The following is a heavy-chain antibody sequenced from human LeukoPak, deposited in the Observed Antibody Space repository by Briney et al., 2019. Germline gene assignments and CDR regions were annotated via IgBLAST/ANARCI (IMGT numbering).Heavy chain of an antibody. CDR2: VSASGRAT. V-gene: IGHV3-23*01. J-gene: IGHJ4*02. CDR1: GFSFSSYV. Sequence: PGGSLRLSCAASGFSFSSYVMSWVRQAPGKGLEWVSTVSASGRATYYADSVKGRFTVSRDNSKNTVFLQMSSLGAEDTAVYYCAKTGTEEGYGIYFDHWGQGTLVTVSS. CDR3: AKTGTEEGYGIYFDH. D-gene: IGHD5-24*01.